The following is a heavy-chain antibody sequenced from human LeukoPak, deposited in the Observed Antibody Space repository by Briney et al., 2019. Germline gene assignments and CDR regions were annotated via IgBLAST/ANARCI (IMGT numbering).Heavy chain of an antibody. CDR1: GFTFSTYS. J-gene: IGHJ4*02. CDR3: AITGGPTVTAFDL. D-gene: IGHD4-17*01. V-gene: IGHV3-48*01. CDR2: ISGGTGTI. Sequence: QPGGSLRLSCAASGFTFSTYSMTWVRQAPGKGLEWVSYISGGTGTIYYADSVKGRFTISRDNAKNSLYLQMNSLRVEDTAVYYCAITGGPTVTAFDLWGQGILVTVSS.